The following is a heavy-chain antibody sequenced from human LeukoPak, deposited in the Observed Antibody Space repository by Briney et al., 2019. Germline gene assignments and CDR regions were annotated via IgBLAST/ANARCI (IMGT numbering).Heavy chain of an antibody. D-gene: IGHD6-13*01. J-gene: IGHJ3*02. Sequence: SETLSLTCTVSGGSISSYYWSWIRQPAGKGLEWIGRIYTSGSTNYNPSLKSRVTMSVDTSKHQFSLKLSSVTAADTAVYYCARSPIAAAGPEGAFDIWGQGTMVTVSS. CDR3: ARSPIAAAGPEGAFDI. V-gene: IGHV4-4*07. CDR1: GGSISSYY. CDR2: IYTSGST.